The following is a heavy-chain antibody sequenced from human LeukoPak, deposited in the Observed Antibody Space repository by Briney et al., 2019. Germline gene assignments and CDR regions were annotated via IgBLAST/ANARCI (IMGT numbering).Heavy chain of an antibody. CDR3: ASSSRVEMATIYPFDY. J-gene: IGHJ4*02. V-gene: IGHV3-11*03. Sequence: KPGGSLRLSCAASGFSFSDYYMSWVRQAPGKGLEWVSYISGSRSVKNYAVSVKGRFTIFRDNAKNSLYLQMNSLRVEDTAVYYCASSSRVEMATIYPFDYWGQGTLVTVSS. CDR2: ISGSRSVK. D-gene: IGHD5-24*01. CDR1: GFSFSDYY.